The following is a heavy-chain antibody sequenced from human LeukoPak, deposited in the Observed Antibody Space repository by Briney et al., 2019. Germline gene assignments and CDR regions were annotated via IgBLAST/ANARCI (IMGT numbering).Heavy chain of an antibody. V-gene: IGHV3-30*01. CDR2: ISYDGSNK. D-gene: IGHD3-22*01. Sequence: GGSLRLSCAASGFTFSSYAMHWVRQAPGKGLEWVAVISYDGSNKYYAVSVKGRFTISRDNSKNTLYLQMNSLRAEDTAVYYCARGRYYYDSSGHPTPSDYWGQGTLVTVSS. J-gene: IGHJ4*02. CDR3: ARGRYYYDSSGHPTPSDY. CDR1: GFTFSSYA.